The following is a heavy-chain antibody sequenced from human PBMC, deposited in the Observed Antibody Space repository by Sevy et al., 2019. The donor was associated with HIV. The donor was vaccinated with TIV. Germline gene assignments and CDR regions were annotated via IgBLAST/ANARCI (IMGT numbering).Heavy chain of an antibody. Sequence: SETLSLTCTVSGGSISSSDSYWSWIRQPPGKGREWIVYIHYSGGTYYNSFLKSRVAMSVDTSDKQCSLKLSFLTAAHTDAYYCASKRGYCPGPYDYWGQGTLVTVSS. CDR3: ASKRGYCPGPYDY. D-gene: IGHD2-8*02. J-gene: IGHJ4*02. CDR2: IHYSGGT. V-gene: IGHV4-30-4*01. CDR1: GGSISSSDSY.